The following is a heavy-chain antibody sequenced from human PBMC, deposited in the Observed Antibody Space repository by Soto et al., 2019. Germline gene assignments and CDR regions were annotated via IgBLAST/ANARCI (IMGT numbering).Heavy chain of an antibody. J-gene: IGHJ4*02. Sequence: PSETLSLTCNVSGGSISTYYWNWILQPPGRGLEWIGYISYSGYTTYNPSLASRVTISIDTSKSQFSLKLTSMTAADTAVYYCARVSAGHFDYWGQGALVTVSS. CDR2: ISYSGYT. V-gene: IGHV4-59*01. CDR1: GGSISTYY. D-gene: IGHD6-13*01. CDR3: ARVSAGHFDY.